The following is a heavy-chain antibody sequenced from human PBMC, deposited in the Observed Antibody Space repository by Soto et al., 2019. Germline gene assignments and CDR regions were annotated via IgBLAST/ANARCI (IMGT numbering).Heavy chain of an antibody. Sequence: ASVKVSCKASGYTFTSYGISWVRQAPGQGLEWMGWISAYNGNTNYAQKLQGRVTMTTDTSTSTAYMELRSLRSDDTAVYYCARVGAFPSYYYYGMDVWGQGTTVTVSS. CDR2: ISAYNGNT. D-gene: IGHD3-16*01. CDR3: ARVGAFPSYYYYGMDV. V-gene: IGHV1-18*01. CDR1: GYTFTSYG. J-gene: IGHJ6*02.